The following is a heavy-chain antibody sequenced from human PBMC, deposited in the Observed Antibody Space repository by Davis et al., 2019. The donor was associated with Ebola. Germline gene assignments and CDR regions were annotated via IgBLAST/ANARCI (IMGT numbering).Heavy chain of an antibody. CDR1: GYTFSTYT. CDR3: ARIVVPGYYDSSGYHPDAFDI. J-gene: IGHJ3*02. D-gene: IGHD3-22*01. Sequence: ASVKVSCKASGYTFSTYTIHWVRQAPGQRLEWMVWINAGNGNTKSSRKFQGRVTITRDTSASTAYMELSSLRSEDTAVYYCARIVVPGYYDSSGYHPDAFDIWGQGTMVTVSS. CDR2: INAGNGNT. V-gene: IGHV1-3*01.